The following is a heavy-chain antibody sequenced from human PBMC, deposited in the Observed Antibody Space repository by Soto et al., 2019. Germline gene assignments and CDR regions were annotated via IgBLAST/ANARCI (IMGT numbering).Heavy chain of an antibody. J-gene: IGHJ4*02. CDR1: GFTFSSYA. Sequence: GSLRLSCAASGFTFSSYAMSWVRQAPGKGLEWVSAISGSGGSTYYADSVKGRFTISRDNSKNTLYLQMNSLRAEDTAVYYCAKDLVYYYGSGSYLDYWGQGTLVTV. D-gene: IGHD3-10*01. V-gene: IGHV3-23*01. CDR2: ISGSGGST. CDR3: AKDLVYYYGSGSYLDY.